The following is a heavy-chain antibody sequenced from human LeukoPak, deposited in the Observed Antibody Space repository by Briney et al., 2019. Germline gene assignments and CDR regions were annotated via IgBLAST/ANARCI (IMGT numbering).Heavy chain of an antibody. V-gene: IGHV4-30-2*01. D-gene: IGHD6-13*01. CDR2: IYHSGST. CDR3: ARESSSWYLGWFDP. Sequence: SETLSLTCAVSGGSISSGGYSWSWIRQPPGKGLEWIGYIYHSGSTYYNPSLKSRVTISVDTSKNQFSLKLSSVTAADTAVYYCARESSSWYLGWFDPWGQGTLVTVSS. J-gene: IGHJ5*02. CDR1: GGSISSGGYS.